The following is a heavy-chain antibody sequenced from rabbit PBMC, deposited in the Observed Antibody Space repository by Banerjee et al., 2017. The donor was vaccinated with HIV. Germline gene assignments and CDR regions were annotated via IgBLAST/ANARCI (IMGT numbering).Heavy chain of an antibody. Sequence: QEQLVESGGGLVQPGGSLKLSCKASGFDFSSYYMNWVRQAPGKGLEWIACIYTGSGTLTYYASWAKGRFTISKTSSTTVTLQMTSLTAADTATYFCARGDYNAAVPAYLYYGMDLWGPGTLVTVS. V-gene: IGHV1S45*01. CDR2: IYTGSGTLT. CDR1: GFDFSSYYM. D-gene: IGHD6-1*01. J-gene: IGHJ6*01. CDR3: ARGDYNAAVPAYLYYGMDL.